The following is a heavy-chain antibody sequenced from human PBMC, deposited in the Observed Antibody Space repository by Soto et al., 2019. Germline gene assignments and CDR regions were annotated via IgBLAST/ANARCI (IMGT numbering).Heavy chain of an antibody. J-gene: IGHJ4*02. CDR2: INSGSSAL. CDR1: GFTFSDYS. V-gene: IGHV3-48*01. Sequence: GGSLRLSCVASGFTFSDYSINWVRQAPGKGLEWLSYINSGSSALFYADSVKGRFTISRDNAKKSLYLQMNSLRAEDTAVYYCASRTSGWYFDYWGQGTLVTVSS. CDR3: ASRTSGWYFDY. D-gene: IGHD6-19*01.